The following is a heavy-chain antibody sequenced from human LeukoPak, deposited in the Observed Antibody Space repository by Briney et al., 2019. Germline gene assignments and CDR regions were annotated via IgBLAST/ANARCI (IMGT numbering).Heavy chain of an antibody. CDR2: LDSSSTYI. J-gene: IGHJ4*02. CDR3: ARNDYADYGCGY. Sequence: PGGSLRLSCAASGFTFSTYSMNWVRQAPGKGLEWVSSLDSSSTYIYYADSVKGRFTISRDNAKNSLYLQMNSLRAEDTAFYYCARNDYADYGCGYWGQGTLVTVSS. D-gene: IGHD4-17*01. CDR1: GFTFSTYS. V-gene: IGHV3-21*01.